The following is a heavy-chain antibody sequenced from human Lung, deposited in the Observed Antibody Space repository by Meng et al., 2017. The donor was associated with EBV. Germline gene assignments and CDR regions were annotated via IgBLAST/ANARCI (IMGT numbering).Heavy chain of an antibody. CDR3: ASGTPGRSYCDY. J-gene: IGHJ4*02. V-gene: IGHV1-18*01. CDR2: ISAYNGNT. CDR1: GYIFNNYG. D-gene: IGHD2-15*01. Sequence: QVQLGRSGAEVKKPGASVKVSCKASGYIFNNYGVSWVRQAPGQGPEWMGWISAYNGNTNYAQNFQGRFTMTTDTHTNTAFMELRSLTSDDTAVYYCASGTPGRSYCDYWGQGTLVTVAS.